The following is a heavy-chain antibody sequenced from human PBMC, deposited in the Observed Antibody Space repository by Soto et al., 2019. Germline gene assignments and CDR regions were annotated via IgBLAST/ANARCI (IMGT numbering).Heavy chain of an antibody. Sequence: QVQLVESGGGVVQPGRSLRLSCAASGFTFSSYGMHWVRQAPGKGLEWVAGIWYVGSTKYYADSVKGRFTISRDNSRNALYLRMNSLRAEDMAVYYCAREGPHEGQLWLSYYYNGMDVWGQGTTVTVSS. CDR2: IWYVGSTK. CDR3: AREGPHEGQLWLSYYYNGMDV. CDR1: GFTFSSYG. J-gene: IGHJ6*02. V-gene: IGHV3-33*01. D-gene: IGHD5-18*01.